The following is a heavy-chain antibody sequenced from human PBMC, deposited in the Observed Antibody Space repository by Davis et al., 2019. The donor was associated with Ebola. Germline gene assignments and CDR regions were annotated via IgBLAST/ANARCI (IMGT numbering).Heavy chain of an antibody. CDR1: GFTFSSYS. D-gene: IGHD6-13*01. Sequence: GGSLRLSCAASGFTFSSYSMNWVRQAPGKGLEWVSSISSSSSYIYYADSVKGRFTISRDNAKNSLYLQMNSLRAEDTAVYYCARDGGRGSAAAGTCLDYWGQGTLVTVSS. CDR2: ISSSSSYI. V-gene: IGHV3-21*01. J-gene: IGHJ4*02. CDR3: ARDGGRGSAAAGTCLDY.